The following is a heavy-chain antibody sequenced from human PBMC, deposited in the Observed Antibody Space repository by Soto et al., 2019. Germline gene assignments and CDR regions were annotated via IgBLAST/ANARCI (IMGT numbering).Heavy chain of an antibody. CDR1: GGSISSGGYY. V-gene: IGHV4-31*03. D-gene: IGHD3-22*01. CDR3: ARVGPRIYYVSSGYYYYFDY. Sequence: QVQLQESGPGLVKPSQTLSLTCTVSGGSISSGGYYWSWIRQHPGKGLEWIGDIYYIGGTYYSPSLRSRFTISLDTSKNQFYLKLSSVTAADTAVYYCARVGPRIYYVSSGYYYYFDYWGQGTLVTVSS. CDR2: IYYIGGT. J-gene: IGHJ4*02.